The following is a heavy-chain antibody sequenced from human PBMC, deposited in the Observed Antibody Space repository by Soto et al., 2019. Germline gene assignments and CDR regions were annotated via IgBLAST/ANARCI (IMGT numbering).Heavy chain of an antibody. CDR2: ISSSGSYV. Sequence: EVQLVESGGGLVKPGGSLRLSCAASGFTFSSYSMNWVRQAPGKGLEWVSSISSSGSYVYYADSVKGRFTISRDNAKNSLYMQMNSLSADETAVYYCATRYCSSTNCYSFDDWGQGTLVTVSS. V-gene: IGHV3-21*01. CDR3: ATRYCSSTNCYSFDD. CDR1: GFTFSSYS. D-gene: IGHD2-2*01. J-gene: IGHJ4*02.